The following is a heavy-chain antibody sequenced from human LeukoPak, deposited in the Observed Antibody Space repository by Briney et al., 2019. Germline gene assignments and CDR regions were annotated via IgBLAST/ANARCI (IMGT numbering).Heavy chain of an antibody. Sequence: SETLSLTCAVYGGSFSGYYWSWIRQPPGKGLEWIGEINHSGSTNHNPSLKSRVTISVDTSKNQFSLKLSSVTAADTAVYYCARGPGDSSGWYLQHWGRGTLVTVSS. D-gene: IGHD6-19*01. CDR3: ARGPGDSSGWYLQH. J-gene: IGHJ1*01. CDR2: INHSGST. CDR1: GGSFSGYY. V-gene: IGHV4-34*01.